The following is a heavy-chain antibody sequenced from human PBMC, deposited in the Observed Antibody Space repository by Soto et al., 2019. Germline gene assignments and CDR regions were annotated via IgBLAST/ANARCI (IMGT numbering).Heavy chain of an antibody. CDR3: ARGRLPLRHCNGGSCYSNFDF. V-gene: IGHV1-2*02. D-gene: IGHD2-15*01. J-gene: IGHJ4*02. CDR1: GYSFTGYF. Sequence: QVQLVQSGAEVKKPGASVKVSCKVSGYSFTGYFMHWVRQAPGQGLEWMGWINPNSGGRNFAQKFQGRVTMTRDTSVNTAYMELSGLTSDDTAFYYCARGRLPLRHCNGGSCYSNFDFWGQGTLVTVSS. CDR2: INPNSGGR.